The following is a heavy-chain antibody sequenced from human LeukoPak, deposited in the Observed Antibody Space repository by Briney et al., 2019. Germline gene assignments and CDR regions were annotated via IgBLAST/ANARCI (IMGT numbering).Heavy chain of an antibody. CDR1: GGSISGNIFH. D-gene: IGHD5-12*01. Sequence: PSETLSLTCSVSGGSISGNIFHWSWIRQSPGKGLEWIGSIHYSGSTYYNPSLKSRVIISLDTSKNQFSLKLTSVTAADTAVYSCARDSGGYDLLDYWGQGTLVTVSS. J-gene: IGHJ4*02. CDR3: ARDSGGYDLLDY. CDR2: IHYSGST. V-gene: IGHV4-39*07.